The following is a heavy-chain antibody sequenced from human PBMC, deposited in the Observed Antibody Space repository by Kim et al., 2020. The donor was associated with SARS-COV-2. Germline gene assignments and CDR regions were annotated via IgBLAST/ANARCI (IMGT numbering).Heavy chain of an antibody. CDR2: ISSSSSYI. V-gene: IGHV3-21*01. D-gene: IGHD3-22*01. CDR1: GFTFSSYS. Sequence: GGSLRLSCAASGFTFSSYSMNWVRQAPGKGLEWVSSISSSSSYIYYADSVKGRFTISRDNAKNSLYLQMNSLRAEDTAVYYCARDLNTYYYDSSGPYGMDVWGPGTTVTVSS. CDR3: ARDLNTYYYDSSGPYGMDV. J-gene: IGHJ6*01.